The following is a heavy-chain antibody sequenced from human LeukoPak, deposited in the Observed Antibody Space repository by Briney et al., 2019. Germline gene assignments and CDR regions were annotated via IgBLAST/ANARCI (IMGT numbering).Heavy chain of an antibody. J-gene: IGHJ6*03. CDR2: IYTSGST. CDR1: GGSISSYY. V-gene: IGHV4-4*09. CDR3: ARVYSSGWYVRSNYYYVDV. Sequence: PSETLSLTCTVSGGSISSYYWSWIRQPPGKGLEWIGYIYTSGSTNYNPSLKSRVTISVDTSKNQFSLKLSPVTAADTAVYYCARVYSSGWYVRSNYYYVDVWGKGTTVTVSS. D-gene: IGHD6-19*01.